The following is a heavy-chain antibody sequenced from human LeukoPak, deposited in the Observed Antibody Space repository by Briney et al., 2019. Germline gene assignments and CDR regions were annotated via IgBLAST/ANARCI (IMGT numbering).Heavy chain of an antibody. CDR2: IITYNGHT. V-gene: IGHV1-18*01. Sequence: ASVKVPCKGSGFTFSAYGITWVRQAPGQGLEWMGWIITYNGHTNYAQKFQGRVTMTTETSTSTAYMELRSLRSDDTAVYYCAMTTMTSEDYSYFYMDFWGKGTTVTVSS. CDR1: GFTFSAYG. D-gene: IGHD4-17*01. J-gene: IGHJ6*03. CDR3: AMTTMTSEDYSYFYMDF.